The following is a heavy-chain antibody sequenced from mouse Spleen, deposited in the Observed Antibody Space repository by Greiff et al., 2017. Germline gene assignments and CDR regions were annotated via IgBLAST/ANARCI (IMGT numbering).Heavy chain of an antibody. CDR3: ARYQLTGTWFAY. D-gene: IGHD4-1*01. Sequence: LVESGASVKISCKASGYAFSSYWMNWVKQRPGKGLEWIGQIYPGDGDTNYNGKFKGKATLTADKSSSTAYMQLSSLTSEDSAVYFCARYQLTGTWFAYWGQGTLVTVSA. CDR1: GYAFSSYW. V-gene: IGHV1-80*01. J-gene: IGHJ3*01. CDR2: IYPGDGDT.